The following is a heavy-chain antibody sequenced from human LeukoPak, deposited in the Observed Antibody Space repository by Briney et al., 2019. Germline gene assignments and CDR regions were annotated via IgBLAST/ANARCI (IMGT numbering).Heavy chain of an antibody. J-gene: IGHJ6*02. CDR3: ARVRSAGYYGMDV. Sequence: GGSLRLSCAASGFTFNTYTMNWVRQAPGKGLEWVSSISSGSSYIHFADSLKGRFTVSRDNAKNSLYLQMTGLRAEDTAVYCCARVRSAGYYGMDVWGPGTTVTVSS. CDR2: ISSGSSYI. D-gene: IGHD2-15*01. V-gene: IGHV3-21*01. CDR1: GFTFNTYT.